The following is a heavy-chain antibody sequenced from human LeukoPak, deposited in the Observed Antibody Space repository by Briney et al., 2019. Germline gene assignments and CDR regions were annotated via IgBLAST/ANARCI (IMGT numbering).Heavy chain of an antibody. CDR1: GGTFSSYA. CDR2: IIPIFGTA. D-gene: IGHD3-9*01. J-gene: IGHJ6*03. Sequence: SVKVSCKASGGTFSSYAISWVRQAPGQGLEWMGGIIPIFGTANYAQKLQGRVTITADESKSTAYMELSSLRSEDTAVYYCARDLRYFDWLLYGDYYYYMDVWGKGTTVTVSS. CDR3: ARDLRYFDWLLYGDYYYYMDV. V-gene: IGHV1-69*13.